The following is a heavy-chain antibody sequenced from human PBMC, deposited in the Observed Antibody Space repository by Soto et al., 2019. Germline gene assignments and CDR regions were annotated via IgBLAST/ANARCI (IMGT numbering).Heavy chain of an antibody. CDR3: TTLGGAAAP. J-gene: IGHJ4*02. V-gene: IGHV1-24*01. Sequence: ASVNVSCKVFGYTLTELSMHWVRQAPGKGLEWMGGFDPEDGETIYAQKFQGRVTMTEDTSTDTAYMELSPLRSEDTAVYYCTTLGGAAAPWGQGTLVTVSS. CDR2: FDPEDGET. D-gene: IGHD6-13*01. CDR1: GYTLTELS.